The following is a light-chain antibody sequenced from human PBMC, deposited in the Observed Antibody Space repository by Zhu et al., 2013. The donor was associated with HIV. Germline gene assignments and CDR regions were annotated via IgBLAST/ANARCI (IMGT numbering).Light chain of an antibody. Sequence: DIVMTQSPLSLPVTPGEPASISCRSSQSLLHSNGYNYLDWYLQRPGQSPQLLIYLGSNRASGVPDRFSGSGSGTDFTLTISSLQAEDVAVYYCQQYYNTPQITFGQGTRLEIK. CDR3: QQYYNTPQIT. CDR2: LGS. V-gene: IGKV2-28*01. CDR1: QSLLHSNGYNY. J-gene: IGKJ5*01.